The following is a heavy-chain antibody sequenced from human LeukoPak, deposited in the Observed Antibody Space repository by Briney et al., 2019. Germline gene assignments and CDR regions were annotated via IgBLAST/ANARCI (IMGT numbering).Heavy chain of an antibody. J-gene: IGHJ5*02. CDR2: VDHGGSGT. CDR3: VREVSGDPWHNWLDP. CDR1: GFSFSTYG. D-gene: IGHD2-21*02. Sequence: GGSLRLSCAASGFSFSTYGMNWVRQAPGKGLVWVSRVDHGGSGTVYADSVKGRFTISRNNAKNTLYLQMNSLRAEDTAVYYCVREVSGDPWHNWLDPWGQGTLVTVSS. V-gene: IGHV3-74*03.